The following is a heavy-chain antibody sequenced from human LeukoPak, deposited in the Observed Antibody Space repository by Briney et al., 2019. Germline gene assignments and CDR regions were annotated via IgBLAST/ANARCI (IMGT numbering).Heavy chain of an antibody. Sequence: GGSLRLSCAASGFTFDDYAMHWVRQAPGKGLEWVSGISWNSGSIGYADSVKGRFTISRDNSKNALYLQMNSLRAEDTAVYYCAKDEHPPWVELRPPYFDYWGQGTLVTVSS. CDR2: ISWNSGSI. J-gene: IGHJ4*02. D-gene: IGHD1-7*01. CDR3: AKDEHPPWVELRPPYFDY. V-gene: IGHV3-9*01. CDR1: GFTFDDYA.